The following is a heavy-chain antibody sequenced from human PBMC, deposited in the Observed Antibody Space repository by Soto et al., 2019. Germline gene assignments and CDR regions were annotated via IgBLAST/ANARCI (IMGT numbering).Heavy chain of an antibody. J-gene: IGHJ4*02. D-gene: IGHD2-2*01. CDR2: IIPILGIA. V-gene: IGHV1-69*08. CDR3: ARDEGYQGLGGY. CDR1: GGTFSSYT. Sequence: QVQLVQSGAEVKKPGSSVKVSCKASGGTFSSYTISWVRQAPGQGLEWMGRIIPILGIANYAQKFQGRVTITADKSTSTAYMELSSLSSEDTAVYYCARDEGYQGLGGYWGQGTLVTVSS.